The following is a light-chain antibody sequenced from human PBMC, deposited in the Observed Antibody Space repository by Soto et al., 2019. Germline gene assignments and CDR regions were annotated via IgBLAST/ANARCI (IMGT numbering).Light chain of an antibody. Sequence: DIQMTQSPSSLSASVGDRVTITCRASQNISSFLNWYHQKPGKAPKLLLYAASSLQSGVPSRFSGSGSGTDFTLTISSLQPDDFATYYCQQSYSTLTWTFGQGTKVEIK. CDR2: AAS. CDR1: QNISSF. CDR3: QQSYSTLTWT. J-gene: IGKJ1*01. V-gene: IGKV1-39*01.